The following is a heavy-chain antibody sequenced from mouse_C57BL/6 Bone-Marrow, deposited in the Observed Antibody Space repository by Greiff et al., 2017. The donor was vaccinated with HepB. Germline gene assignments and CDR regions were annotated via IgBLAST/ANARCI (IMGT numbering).Heavy chain of an antibody. D-gene: IGHD1-1*02. Sequence: QVQLQQPGAELVKPGASVKLSCKASGYTFTSYWMQWVKQRPGQGLEWIGEIDPSDSYTNYNQKFKGKATLTVDTSSSTAYMQLSSLTSEDSAVYYCARPGGSTWFAYWGQGTLVTVSA. CDR1: GYTFTSYW. CDR3: ARPGGSTWFAY. CDR2: IDPSDSYT. J-gene: IGHJ3*01. V-gene: IGHV1-50*01.